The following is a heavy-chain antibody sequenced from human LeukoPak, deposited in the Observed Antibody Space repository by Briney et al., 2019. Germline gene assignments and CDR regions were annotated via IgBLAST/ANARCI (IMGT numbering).Heavy chain of an antibody. V-gene: IGHV3-23*01. Sequence: GGSLRLSCAVSGCTFSSYAMSWVRQAPGKGLEWVSAISGSGGSTYYADSVKGRFTISRDNSKNTLYLQRNSLRAEDTAVYYCAKAGGGYCSSTSCERHPFDYWGQGTLVTVSS. D-gene: IGHD2-2*01. CDR2: ISGSGGST. CDR1: GCTFSSYA. J-gene: IGHJ4*02. CDR3: AKAGGGYCSSTSCERHPFDY.